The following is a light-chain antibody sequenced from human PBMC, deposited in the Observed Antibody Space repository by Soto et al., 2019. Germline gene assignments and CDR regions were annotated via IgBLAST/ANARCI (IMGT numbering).Light chain of an antibody. V-gene: IGKV3-15*01. CDR1: ESVHRN. CDR2: YAS. J-gene: IGKJ3*01. Sequence: EMVMTQSPATLSVSPGERVTLSCRARESVHRNLAWYQQKPGQGPSLLIYYASTRATGVPDRFTGSGSGIEFTLTISSLQSEDFGVSHCQHYSNSPPTFGPGTKVEIK. CDR3: QHYSNSPPT.